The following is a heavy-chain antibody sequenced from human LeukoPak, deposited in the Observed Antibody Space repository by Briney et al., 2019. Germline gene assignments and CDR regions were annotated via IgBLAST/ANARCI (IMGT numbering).Heavy chain of an antibody. CDR2: ISGSANT. D-gene: IGHD6-13*01. CDR3: ARFGSNWYEDY. J-gene: IGHJ4*02. CDR1: GFTFSSYA. Sequence: GGSLRLSCAASGFTFSSYAMSWVRQAPGKGLEWVSAISGSANTYYADSVKGRFTISRDNSKNTLYLQMNSLRAEDTAVYYCARFGSNWYEDYWGQGTLVTVSS. V-gene: IGHV3-23*01.